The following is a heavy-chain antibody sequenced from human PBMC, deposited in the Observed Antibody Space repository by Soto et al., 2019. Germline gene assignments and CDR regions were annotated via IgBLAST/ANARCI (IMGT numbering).Heavy chain of an antibody. V-gene: IGHV3-23*01. CDR3: AKKVNSGSGSQYFDY. J-gene: IGHJ4*02. D-gene: IGHD3-10*01. Sequence: GGSLRLSCVASGFTFSSYSMSWVRQAPGKGLEWVSGFRAGGDDGTTYYADSVKGRFTISRDNSKNTLFLQMNSLRAEDTAIYYCAKKVNSGSGSQYFDYFGQGTLVTVSS. CDR2: FRAGGDDGTT. CDR1: GFTFSSYS.